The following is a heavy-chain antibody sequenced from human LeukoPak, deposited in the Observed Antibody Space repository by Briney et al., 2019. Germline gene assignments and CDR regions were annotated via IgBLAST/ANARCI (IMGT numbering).Heavy chain of an antibody. Sequence: PSETLSLTCAVYGGSFSGYYWSWIRQPPGKGLEWIGEINHSGSTNYNPSLKSRATISVDTSKNQFSLKLSSVTAADTAVYYCARALRPYFDYWGQGTLVTVSS. CDR3: ARALRPYFDY. J-gene: IGHJ4*02. CDR1: GGSFSGYY. V-gene: IGHV4-34*01. CDR2: INHSGST.